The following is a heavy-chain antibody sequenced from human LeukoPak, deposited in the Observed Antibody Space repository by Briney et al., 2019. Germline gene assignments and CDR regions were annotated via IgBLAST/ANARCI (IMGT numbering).Heavy chain of an antibody. J-gene: IGHJ5*02. CDR2: IYPGGSRT. Sequence: GESLKISCKASGYDFTNSWIGWVRQMAGKDLEWMGIIYPGGSRTRYSPSFQGQVTISADKSISTAYLQWSSLKASDTAIYYCTRASTGIAAHDLFDPWGQGTLVTVSS. V-gene: IGHV5-51*01. CDR1: GYDFTNSW. D-gene: IGHD1-1*01. CDR3: TRASTGIAAHDLFDP.